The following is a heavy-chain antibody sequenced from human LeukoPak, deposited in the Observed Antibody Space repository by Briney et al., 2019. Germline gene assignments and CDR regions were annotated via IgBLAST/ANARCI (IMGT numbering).Heavy chain of an antibody. CDR1: GFTFSSYV. CDR3: AQGSSGSYYGFDM. J-gene: IGHJ3*02. D-gene: IGHD3-10*01. V-gene: IGHV3-23*01. CDR2: ISGSGGST. Sequence: GGSLRLSCAASGFTFSSYVMSWVRQAPGKGLEWVAAISGSGGSTYFPDSVKGRFTISRDKSNNTLYLQMNSLRSEDTAVYYCAQGSSGSYYGFDMWGQGTMVTVS.